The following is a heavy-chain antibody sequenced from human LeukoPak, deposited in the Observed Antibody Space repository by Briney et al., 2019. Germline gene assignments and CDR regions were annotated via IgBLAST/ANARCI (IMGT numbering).Heavy chain of an antibody. J-gene: IGHJ3*02. CDR3: ARDHIAVAGNAAFDI. CDR2: IIPILGIA. V-gene: IGHV1-69*04. D-gene: IGHD6-19*01. Sequence: GASVKVSCKASGGIFSSYAISWVRQAPGQGLEWMGRIIPILGIANYAQKFQGRVTITADKSTSTAYMDLSSLRSEDTAVYYCARDHIAVAGNAAFDIWGQGTMVTVSS. CDR1: GGIFSSYA.